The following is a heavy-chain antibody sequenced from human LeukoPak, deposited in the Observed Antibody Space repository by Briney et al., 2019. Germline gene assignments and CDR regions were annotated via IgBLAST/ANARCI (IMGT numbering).Heavy chain of an antibody. CDR1: GFTVSTNY. V-gene: IGHV3-53*01. J-gene: IGHJ4*02. Sequence: PGGSLRLSCAASGFTVSTNYMSWVRQAPGKGLEWVSIIYSGSNTFYADSVKGRFTISRDSSTNTVYLQMNSFRAEDTAVYYCARGPSSSWYLDWGQGTLVTVSS. CDR3: ARGPSSSWYLD. D-gene: IGHD6-13*01. CDR2: IYSGSNT.